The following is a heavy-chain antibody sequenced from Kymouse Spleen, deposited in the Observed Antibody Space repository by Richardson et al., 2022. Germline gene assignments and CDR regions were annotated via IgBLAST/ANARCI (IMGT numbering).Heavy chain of an antibody. CDR2: ISWNSGSI. J-gene: IGHJ4*02. CDR1: GFTFDDYA. Sequence: EVQLVESGGGLVQPGRSLRLSCAASGFTFDDYAMHWVRQAPGKGLEWVSGISWNSGSIGYADSVKGRFTISRDNAKNSLYLQMNSLRAEDTALYYCAKDGEYYGSGSPFDYWGQGTLVTVSS. V-gene: IGHV3-9*01. D-gene: IGHD3-10*01. CDR3: AKDGEYYGSGSPFDY.